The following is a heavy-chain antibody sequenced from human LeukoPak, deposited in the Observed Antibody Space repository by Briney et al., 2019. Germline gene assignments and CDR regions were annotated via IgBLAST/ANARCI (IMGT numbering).Heavy chain of an antibody. CDR3: ARDSQGLAPFDY. Sequence: GGSLRLSCAASGLTFSSYGMHWVRQAPGKGLEWVAVIWYDGSNKYYADSVKGRFTISRDNSKNTLYLQMNSLRAEDTAVYYCARDSQGLAPFDYWGQGTLVTVSS. CDR2: IWYDGSNK. CDR1: GLTFSSYG. J-gene: IGHJ4*02. D-gene: IGHD6-19*01. V-gene: IGHV3-33*01.